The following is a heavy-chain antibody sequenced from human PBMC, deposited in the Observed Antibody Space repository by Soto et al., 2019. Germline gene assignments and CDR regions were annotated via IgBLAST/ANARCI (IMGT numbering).Heavy chain of an antibody. J-gene: IGHJ3*02. V-gene: IGHV3-9*01. D-gene: IGHD4-17*01. CDR3: AKDSGDYEEYAFDM. CDR1: GFTFDDYA. CDR2: ISWNSGSI. Sequence: EVQLVESGGGLVQPGRSLRLSCAASGFTFDDYAMHWVRQAPGKGLEWVSGISWNSGSIGYADSVKGRFTISRDNAENSLYLQMNSLRAEDTALYYCAKDSGDYEEYAFDMWGQGTMVTVSS.